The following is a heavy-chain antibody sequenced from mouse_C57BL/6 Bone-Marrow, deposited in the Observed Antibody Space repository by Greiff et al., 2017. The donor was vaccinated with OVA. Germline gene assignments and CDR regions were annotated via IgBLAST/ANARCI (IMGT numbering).Heavy chain of an antibody. J-gene: IGHJ2*01. CDR3: ARGPLTTVVALDY. CDR2: IYPGSGST. CDR1: GYTFTSYW. D-gene: IGHD1-1*01. V-gene: IGHV1-55*01. Sequence: QVQLQQPGAELVKPGASVKMSCKASGYTFTSYWITWVKQRPGQGLEWIGDIYPGSGSTNYNEKFKSKATLTVDTSSSTAYMQLSSLTSEDSAVYYCARGPLTTVVALDYWDQGTTLTVSS.